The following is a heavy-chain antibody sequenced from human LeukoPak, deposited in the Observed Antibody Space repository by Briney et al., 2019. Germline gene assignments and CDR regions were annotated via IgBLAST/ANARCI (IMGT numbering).Heavy chain of an antibody. CDR2: VNTGNGYT. Sequence: ASVKVSCKASGYTFTNYAIHWVRQAPGQRLEWMGWVNTGNGYTKFSQRFQGRVTITRDTSANTAYMELSSLRSEDTAVYYCARAIAVAGQYYFDYWGQGTLVTVSS. CDR3: ARAIAVAGQYYFDY. J-gene: IGHJ4*02. D-gene: IGHD6-19*01. CDR1: GYTFTNYA. V-gene: IGHV1-3*04.